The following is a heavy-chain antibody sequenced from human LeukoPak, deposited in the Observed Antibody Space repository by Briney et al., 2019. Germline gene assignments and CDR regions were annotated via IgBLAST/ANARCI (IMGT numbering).Heavy chain of an antibody. V-gene: IGHV7-4-1*02. Sequence: GASVKVSCKASGYTFTRYAMNWVRQAPGQGLEWMGWINTNTGNPTYAQGFTGRFVFSLDTSVSTAYLQISSLKAEDTAVYYCARERVGMGGVVISAYYYYMDVWGKGTTVTVSS. CDR3: ARERVGMGGVVISAYYYYMDV. CDR1: GYTFTRYA. D-gene: IGHD3-3*01. J-gene: IGHJ6*03. CDR2: INTNTGNP.